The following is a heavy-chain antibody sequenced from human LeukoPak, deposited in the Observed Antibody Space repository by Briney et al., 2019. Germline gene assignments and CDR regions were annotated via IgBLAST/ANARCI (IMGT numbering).Heavy chain of an antibody. V-gene: IGHV3-48*03. Sequence: GGSLRLSCAASGFTVISYEMNWVRQAPGKGLEWVSYISSSGNSIFYEDSVKGRFTISRDNAKNSLYLQMNSLRAEDTAVYYCARALPSSYYYFAYWGQGTLVTVSS. J-gene: IGHJ4*02. CDR1: GFTVISYE. CDR3: ARALPSSYYYFAY. CDR2: ISSSGNSI. D-gene: IGHD6-13*01.